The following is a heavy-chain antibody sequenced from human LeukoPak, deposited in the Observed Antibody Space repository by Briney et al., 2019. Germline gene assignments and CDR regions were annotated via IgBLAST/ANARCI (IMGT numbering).Heavy chain of an antibody. CDR1: GYTFTDYY. CDR2: INPSGGST. Sequence: ASVKVSCKASGYTFTDYYIHWVRQAPGQGLEWMGIINPSGGSTSYAQKFQGRVTMTRDTSTSTVYMELSSLRSEDTAVYYCARVKLLWFGELGAFDIWGQGTMVTVSS. V-gene: IGHV1-46*01. J-gene: IGHJ3*02. D-gene: IGHD3-10*01. CDR3: ARVKLLWFGELGAFDI.